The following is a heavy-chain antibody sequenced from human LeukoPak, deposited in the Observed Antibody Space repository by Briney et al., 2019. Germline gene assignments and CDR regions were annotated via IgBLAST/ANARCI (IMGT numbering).Heavy chain of an antibody. D-gene: IGHD2-15*01. V-gene: IGHV3-48*01. CDR3: ARDSAGEYCSGGSCYSEL. CDR2: ISSSSSTI. J-gene: IGHJ4*02. CDR1: GFTFSSYS. Sequence: PGGSLRLSCAASGFTFSSYSMNWVRQAPGKGLEWVSYISSSSSTIYYADSVKGRFTISRDNAKNSLYLQMNSLRAEDTAVYYCARDSAGEYCSGGSCYSELWGQGTLVTVSS.